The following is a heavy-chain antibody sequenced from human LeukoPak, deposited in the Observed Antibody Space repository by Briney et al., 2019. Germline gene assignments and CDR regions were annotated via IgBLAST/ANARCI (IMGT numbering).Heavy chain of an antibody. D-gene: IGHD6-13*01. CDR3: ARGRQLRGNSSSWPRAYYMDV. J-gene: IGHJ6*03. CDR1: GFTFSSYE. V-gene: IGHV3-48*03. Sequence: GGSLRLSCAASGFTFSSYEMNWVRQAPGKGLEWVSYISSSGSTIYYADSVKGRFTISRDNAKNSLYLQMNSLRAEDTAVYYCARGRQLRGNSSSWPRAYYMDVWGKGTTVTVSS. CDR2: ISSSGSTI.